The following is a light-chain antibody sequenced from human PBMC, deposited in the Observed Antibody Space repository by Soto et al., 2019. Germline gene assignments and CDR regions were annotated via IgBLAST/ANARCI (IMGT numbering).Light chain of an antibody. CDR2: AAS. Sequence: AIRMTQSPSSLSASTGDRVTITCRASQGISSYLAWYQQKPGQAPKLLIYAASTLQSGVPSRFSGSGSGTDFTLTISRLQSEDFATYYCQQYYSYPLFGQGTKVDIK. V-gene: IGKV1-8*01. CDR3: QQYYSYPL. CDR1: QGISSY. J-gene: IGKJ1*01.